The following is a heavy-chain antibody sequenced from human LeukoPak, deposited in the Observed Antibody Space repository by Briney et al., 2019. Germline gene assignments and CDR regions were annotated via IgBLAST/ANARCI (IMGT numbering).Heavy chain of an antibody. Sequence: PGGSLRLSCAASGFTFSSYSMNWVRQAPGEGLEWVSSISSSSSYIYYADSVKGRFTISRDNAKNSLYLQMNSLRAEDTAVYYCARDAVGATPDWGQGTLVTVSS. CDR1: GFTFSSYS. CDR3: ARDAVGATPD. CDR2: ISSSSSYI. J-gene: IGHJ4*02. V-gene: IGHV3-21*01. D-gene: IGHD1-26*01.